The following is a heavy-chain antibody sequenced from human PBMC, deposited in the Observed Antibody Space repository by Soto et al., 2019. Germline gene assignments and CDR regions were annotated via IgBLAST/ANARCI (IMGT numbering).Heavy chain of an antibody. D-gene: IGHD3-3*01. V-gene: IGHV3-30*03. J-gene: IGHJ4*02. CDR2: ISYDGSNK. Sequence: YMRRSCAPSRRTSSSDGMHWVRPAPGKGIEWVAVISYDGSNKYYADSVKGRFTISRDNSKNTLYLQMNSLRAEDTAVYYCAMPVYFDIWSGYSKFYFDYSGEATLVTV. CDR3: AMPVYFDIWSGYSKFYFDY. CDR1: RRTSSSDG.